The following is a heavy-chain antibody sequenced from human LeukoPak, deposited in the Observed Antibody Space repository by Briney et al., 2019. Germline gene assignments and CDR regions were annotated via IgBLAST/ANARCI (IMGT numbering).Heavy chain of an antibody. CDR1: GYSFTSYW. CDR3: ARHNILTGYYDYYYYGMDV. CDR2: IYPGDSDT. Sequence: GESLKISCKGSGYSFTSYWIGWVRQMPGKGLEWMGIIYPGDSDTRYSPSFQGQVTISADKSISTAYVQWSSLKASDTAMYYCARHNILTGYYDYYYYGMDVWGQGTTVTVSS. D-gene: IGHD3-9*01. V-gene: IGHV5-51*01. J-gene: IGHJ6*02.